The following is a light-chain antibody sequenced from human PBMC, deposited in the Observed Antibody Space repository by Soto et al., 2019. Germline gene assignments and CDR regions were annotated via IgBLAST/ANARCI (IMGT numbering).Light chain of an antibody. V-gene: IGKV1-33*01. CDR3: QQYGNFPLS. J-gene: IGKJ4*01. Sequence: DIQMTQCPSSLSASVRDRVTITCQASQDISSFLNWYQQKPGKAPKLLIYDASNLEAGVPSRFSGSGSGTDFTFTISSLQPEDIATYYCQQYGNFPLSFGGGTRVEIK. CDR2: DAS. CDR1: QDISSF.